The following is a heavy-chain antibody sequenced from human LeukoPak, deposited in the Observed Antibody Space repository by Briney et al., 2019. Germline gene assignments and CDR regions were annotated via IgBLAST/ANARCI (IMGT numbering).Heavy chain of an antibody. CDR1: GFTFSSYV. Sequence: SGGSLRLSCAASGFTFSSYVMRWVRQAPGKGLEWVSSITGSGGATYYADSVKGRFTISRDNAKNSLYLQMHSLRAEDTAVYYCARYPSRYCTNTSCYLVHWGQGALVTVSS. J-gene: IGHJ5*02. V-gene: IGHV3-23*01. CDR3: ARYPSRYCTNTSCYLVH. CDR2: ITGSGGAT. D-gene: IGHD2-2*01.